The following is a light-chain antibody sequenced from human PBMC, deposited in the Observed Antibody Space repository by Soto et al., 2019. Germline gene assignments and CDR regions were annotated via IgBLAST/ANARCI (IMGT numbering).Light chain of an antibody. V-gene: IGLV2-11*01. CDR3: SSYAGSNIYV. CDR2: GVT. Sequence: QSALTQPRSVSGSPGQSVTISCTGTSSDVGGYNYVSWHQQHPGKAPKLLIYGVTQRPSGVPDRFSASKSGNTASLTVSGLQDEDEGYYYCSSYAGSNIYVFGTGTKVTVL. CDR1: SSDVGGYNY. J-gene: IGLJ1*01.